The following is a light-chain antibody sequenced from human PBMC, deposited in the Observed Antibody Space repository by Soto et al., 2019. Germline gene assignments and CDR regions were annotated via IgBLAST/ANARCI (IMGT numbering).Light chain of an antibody. CDR3: AAWDDSLNGYV. Sequence: HSVLTQPPSASGTPGQRVTISCSGSSSNIGSNTVSWYQQLPGTAPKLLIYSSNQRPSGVPDRFSGSKSGTSASLAISGLQSEDEADYYCAAWDDSLNGYVFGTGTKVTVL. V-gene: IGLV1-44*01. CDR2: SSN. J-gene: IGLJ1*01. CDR1: SSNIGSNT.